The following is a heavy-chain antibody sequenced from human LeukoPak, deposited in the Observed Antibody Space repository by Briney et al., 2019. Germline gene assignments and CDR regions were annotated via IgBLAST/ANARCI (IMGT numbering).Heavy chain of an antibody. V-gene: IGHV3-9*01. CDR3: AKARGYYDSSGYRDAFDI. CDR1: GFTFDDYA. CDR2: ISWNSGSI. J-gene: IGHJ3*02. D-gene: IGHD3-22*01. Sequence: GGSLRLSCAASGFTFDDYAMHWVWQAPGKGLEWVSGISWNSGSIGYADSVKGRFTISRDNAKNSLYLQMNSLRPEDTALYYCAKARGYYDSSGYRDAFDIWGQGTMVTVSS.